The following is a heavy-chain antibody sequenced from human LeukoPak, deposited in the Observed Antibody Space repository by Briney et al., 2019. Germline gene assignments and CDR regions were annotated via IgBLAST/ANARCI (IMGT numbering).Heavy chain of an antibody. D-gene: IGHD3-10*02. Sequence: PGGSLRLSCAASGFTVSSDYMSWVRQAPGKGLEWVSVIYSGGSTYYADSVKGRFTISRDNSKNTLYLQMNSLKIEDTAVYYCTTGCCDPLGWGQGTLVTVSS. CDR3: TTGCCDPLG. CDR1: GFTVSSDY. V-gene: IGHV3-66*01. CDR2: IYSGGST. J-gene: IGHJ4*02.